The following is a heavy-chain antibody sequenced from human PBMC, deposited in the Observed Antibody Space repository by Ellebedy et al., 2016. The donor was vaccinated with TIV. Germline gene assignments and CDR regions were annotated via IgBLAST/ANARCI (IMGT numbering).Heavy chain of an antibody. D-gene: IGHD3-22*01. CDR3: ARSSGYYYFPDY. Sequence: SETLSLTCTVSGGSLSSSPSYWGWIRQSPGKGLEWIGTVYYSGNTYYNPSLKSRVTISVDTSKNQFSLKLNSVTAADTAVYYCARSSGYYYFPDYWGQGTLVTVSS. CDR2: VYYSGNT. V-gene: IGHV4-39*07. CDR1: GGSLSSSPSY. J-gene: IGHJ4*02.